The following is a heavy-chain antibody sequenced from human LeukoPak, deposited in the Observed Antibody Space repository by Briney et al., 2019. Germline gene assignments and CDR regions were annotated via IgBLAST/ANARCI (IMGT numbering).Heavy chain of an antibody. CDR1: GFTFSSYW. V-gene: IGHV3-74*01. J-gene: IGHJ6*02. Sequence: GGSLRLSCAASGFTFSSYWMHWVRQAPGKGLVWVSRINSDGSITGNADSVKGRFTISRDNAKNTLYLQMNSLRAEDTAVYYCTRGNYYGMDVWGQGTTVTVSS. CDR3: TRGNYYGMDV. CDR2: INSDGSIT.